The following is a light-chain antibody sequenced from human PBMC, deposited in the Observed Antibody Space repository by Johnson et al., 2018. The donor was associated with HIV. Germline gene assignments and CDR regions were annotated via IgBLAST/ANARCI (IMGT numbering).Light chain of an antibody. V-gene: IGLV1-51*01. CDR3: GTWDNSLSAGV. J-gene: IGLJ1*01. CDR1: SSNIGNNY. Sequence: QSILTQPPSVSAAPGQKVTISCSGSSSNIGNNYVSWYQQFPGTAPKLLIYDNNKRPSGIPDRFSGSKSGTSATLGISGLQTGDEADYYCGTWDNSLSAGVFGSGTKVTGL. CDR2: DNN.